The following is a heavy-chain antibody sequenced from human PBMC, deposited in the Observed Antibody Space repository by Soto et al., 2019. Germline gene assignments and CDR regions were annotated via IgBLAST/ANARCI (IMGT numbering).Heavy chain of an antibody. D-gene: IGHD2-2*01. CDR2: INPNSGGT. Sequence: ASVKVSCKASGYTFTGYYMHWVRQAPGQGLEWMGWINPNSGGTNYAQKFQGWVTMTRDTSISTAYMELSRLRSDDTAVYYCARANRCCSSTSCYYNWFDPWGQGT. J-gene: IGHJ5*02. V-gene: IGHV1-2*04. CDR1: GYTFTGYY. CDR3: ARANRCCSSTSCYYNWFDP.